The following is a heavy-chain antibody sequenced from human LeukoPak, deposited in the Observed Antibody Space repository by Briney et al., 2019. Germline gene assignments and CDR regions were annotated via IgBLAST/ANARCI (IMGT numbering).Heavy chain of an antibody. CDR1: GFTFSDYY. J-gene: IGHJ6*02. CDR3: ALGTINKDFYFGMDV. Sequence: KTGGSLRLSCVASGFTFSDYYMTWLRRAPGKGLEWLSYISNSGSTVFYADSVKGRFTVSRDNAKRSLYLQIESLRDDDTAVYHCALGTINKDFYFGMDVWGQGTTVTVSS. CDR2: ISNSGSTV. V-gene: IGHV3-11*01. D-gene: IGHD2-8*01.